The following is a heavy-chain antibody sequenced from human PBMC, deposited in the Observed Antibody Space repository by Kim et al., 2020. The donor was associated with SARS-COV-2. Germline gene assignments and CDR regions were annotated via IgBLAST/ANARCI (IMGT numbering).Heavy chain of an antibody. CDR1: GFTFSSYA. D-gene: IGHD1-26*01. CDR3: AATDAFDI. CDR2: ISYDGSNK. J-gene: IGHJ3*02. V-gene: IGHV3-30-3*01. Sequence: GASLRLSCAASGFTFSSYAMHWVRQAPGKGLEWVAVISYDGSNKYYADSVKGRFTISRDNSKNTLYLQMNSLRAEDTAVYYCAATDAFDIWGQGTMVTVSS.